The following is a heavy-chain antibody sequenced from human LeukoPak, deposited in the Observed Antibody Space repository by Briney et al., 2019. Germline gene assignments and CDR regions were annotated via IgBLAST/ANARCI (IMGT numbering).Heavy chain of an antibody. J-gene: IGHJ5*02. CDR1: GGSFGGYY. CDR3: ARGTRFWSGYYH. CDR2: INHSGST. D-gene: IGHD3-3*01. Sequence: PSETLSLTCAVYGGSFGGYYWSWIRQPPGKGLEWIGEINHSGSTNYNPSLKSRVTISVDTSKNQFTLKLSSVTAADTAVYYCARGTRFWSGYYHWGQGTLVTVSS. V-gene: IGHV4-34*01.